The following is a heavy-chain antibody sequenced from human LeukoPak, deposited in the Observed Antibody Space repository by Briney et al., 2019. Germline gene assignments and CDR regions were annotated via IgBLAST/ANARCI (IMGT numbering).Heavy chain of an antibody. Sequence: GGCLRLSCAASGFPFSSYGMYWVRQAPGKGLEYVSSISSNGNTYYANSVKGRFTISRDNSKNTLYLQMNSLRAADTAVYYCARDKGTSYLSSFDYWGQGTLVTVSS. CDR1: GFPFSSYG. CDR3: ARDKGTSYLSSFDY. CDR2: ISSNGNT. J-gene: IGHJ4*02. D-gene: IGHD6-6*01. V-gene: IGHV3-64*01.